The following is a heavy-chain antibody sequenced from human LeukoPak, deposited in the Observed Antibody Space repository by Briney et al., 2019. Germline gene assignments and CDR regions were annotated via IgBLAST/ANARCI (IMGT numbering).Heavy chain of an antibody. CDR3: AKADYGGAFDI. J-gene: IGHJ3*02. CDR1: GFSFSSYA. Sequence: GGSLRLSCSASGFSFSSYAMSWARQSPGKGLEWVSAISGSGGATFYADSVKGRFSISRDNSKNTLYVQMNSPRAEDTAVYYCAKADYGGAFDIWGQGTMVTVSS. V-gene: IGHV3-23*01. CDR2: ISGSGGAT. D-gene: IGHD4-23*01.